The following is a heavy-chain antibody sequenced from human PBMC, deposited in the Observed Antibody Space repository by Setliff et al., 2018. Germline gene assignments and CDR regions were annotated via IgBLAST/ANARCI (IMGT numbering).Heavy chain of an antibody. CDR3: ARSRGYKHDSSGYYYDHYYYYYMDV. Sequence: PSETLSLTCTVSGGSISSYYWSWIRRPPGKGLEWIGYVYTSGSTNYNPSLKSRVTISVDTSKNQFSLKLSSVTAADTAVYYCARSRGYKHDSSGYYYDHYYYYYMDVWGKGTPVTVSS. CDR2: VYTSGST. CDR1: GGSISSYY. V-gene: IGHV4-4*08. D-gene: IGHD3-22*01. J-gene: IGHJ6*03.